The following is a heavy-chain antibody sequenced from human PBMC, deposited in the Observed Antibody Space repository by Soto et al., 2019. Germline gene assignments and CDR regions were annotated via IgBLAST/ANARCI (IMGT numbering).Heavy chain of an antibody. Sequence: EVQLLESGGGLVQPGGSLRLSCAASGFKFYSYAMNWVRQAPGKGLEWVSGIDGSAVGTYYADSVKGRFAISRDNSGNTLYRQTHSLRVEDTAVYYCAKEGGWIHDKIDPWGQGTVVTVSS. CDR3: AKEGGWIHDKIDP. V-gene: IGHV3-23*01. CDR2: IDGSAVGT. CDR1: GFKFYSYA. J-gene: IGHJ5*02. D-gene: IGHD5-18*01.